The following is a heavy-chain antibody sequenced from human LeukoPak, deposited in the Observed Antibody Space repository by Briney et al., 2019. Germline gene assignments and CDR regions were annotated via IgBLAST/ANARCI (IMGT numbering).Heavy chain of an antibody. D-gene: IGHD3-22*01. J-gene: IGHJ4*02. Sequence: ASVKVSCKASGYTFTGYYMHWVRQAPGQGLEWMGWINPNSGGTNYAQKFQGRVTMTRGTSISTAYMELSRLRSDDTAVYYCASLYYYDSSGYPLPFDYWAREPWSPSPQ. CDR1: GYTFTGYY. CDR2: INPNSGGT. CDR3: ASLYYYDSSGYPLPFDY. V-gene: IGHV1-2*02.